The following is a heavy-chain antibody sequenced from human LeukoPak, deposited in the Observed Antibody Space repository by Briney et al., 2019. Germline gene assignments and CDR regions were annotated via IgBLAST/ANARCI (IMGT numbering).Heavy chain of an antibody. Sequence: ASVKVSCKASGHTFTGYYMHWVRQAPGQGLEWMGRINPNSGGTNYAQKFQGRVTMTRDTSISTAYMELSRLRSDDTAVYYCARAQYYYDSSGYPDYWGQGTLVTVSS. D-gene: IGHD3-22*01. J-gene: IGHJ4*02. CDR1: GHTFTGYY. CDR3: ARAQYYYDSSGYPDY. CDR2: INPNSGGT. V-gene: IGHV1-2*06.